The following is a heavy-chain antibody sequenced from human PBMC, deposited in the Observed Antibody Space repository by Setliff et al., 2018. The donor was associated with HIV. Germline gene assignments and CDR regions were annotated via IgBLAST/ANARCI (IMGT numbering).Heavy chain of an antibody. CDR1: GFSISSRYY. CDR2: IYHTGSS. J-gene: IGHJ4*02. V-gene: IGHV4-38-2*01. CDR3: ARLRHTYYYDSSYFDY. D-gene: IGHD3-22*01. Sequence: PSETLSLTCDVSGFSISSRYYWGWIRQSPGKGLEWIGNIYHTGSSYYNPSLNDRATISLDTSKNQFSLKLNSVTAADTAVYYCARLRHTYYYDSSYFDYWGQGTLVTVSS.